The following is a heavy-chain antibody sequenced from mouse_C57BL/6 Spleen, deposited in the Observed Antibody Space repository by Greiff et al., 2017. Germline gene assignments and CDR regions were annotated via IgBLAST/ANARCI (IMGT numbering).Heavy chain of an antibody. D-gene: IGHD3-2*02. Sequence: QVQLQQPGAELVRPGTSVKLSCKASGYTFTSYWMNWVKQRPGQGLEWIGVIDPSDSYTNYNQKFKGKATLTVDTSSSTAYMQLSSLTSEDSAVYYCARGGETAQAYFDYWGQGTTLTVSS. V-gene: IGHV1-59*01. CDR2: IDPSDSYT. CDR3: ARGGETAQAYFDY. CDR1: GYTFTSYW. J-gene: IGHJ2*01.